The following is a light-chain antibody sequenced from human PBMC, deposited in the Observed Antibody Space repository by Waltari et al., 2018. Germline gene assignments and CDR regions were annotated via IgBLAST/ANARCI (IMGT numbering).Light chain of an antibody. CDR3: QPSYTTPET. V-gene: IGKV1-39*01. Sequence: DIKMTQSPSSLTAAVGDRVTITCRASQSISRYLSWYQHKPGKAPKLLIYGASNLQGGVPSRFSGSGSGRDFTLTISSLQAEDFGTYYCQPSYTTPETFGPGTKVEIK. CDR1: QSISRY. J-gene: IGKJ3*01. CDR2: GAS.